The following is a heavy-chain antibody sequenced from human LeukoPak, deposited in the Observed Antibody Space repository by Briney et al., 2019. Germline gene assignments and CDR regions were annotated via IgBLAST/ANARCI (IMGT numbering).Heavy chain of an antibody. Sequence: GGSLRLSCAASGFTFSTYAMHWVRQAPGKGLEYVSAISSNGGSTYYAHSVKGRFTISRDNSKDTVYLQLGSMSADAMAVYYCSRARITMIGDAFDIWGQGTTVTVSS. J-gene: IGHJ3*02. V-gene: IGHV3-64*01. CDR1: GFTFSTYA. CDR3: SRARITMIGDAFDI. CDR2: ISSNGGST. D-gene: IGHD3-22*01.